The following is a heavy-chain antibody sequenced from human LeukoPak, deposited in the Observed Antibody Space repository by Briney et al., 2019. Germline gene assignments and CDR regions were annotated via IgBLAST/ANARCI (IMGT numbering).Heavy chain of an antibody. CDR2: SYYSGST. V-gene: IGHV4-39*01. J-gene: IGHJ2*01. CDR3: ARLVTINTVTTARYWYFDL. Sequence: PSETLSLTCTVSSGSISSSSYYWGWIRQPPGKGLEWIESSYYSGSTYYNPSLKSRVTISVDTSKNQFSLKLSPVTAADTAVYFCARLVTINTVTTARYWYFDLWGRGTLVTVSS. CDR1: SGSISSSSYY. D-gene: IGHD4-17*01.